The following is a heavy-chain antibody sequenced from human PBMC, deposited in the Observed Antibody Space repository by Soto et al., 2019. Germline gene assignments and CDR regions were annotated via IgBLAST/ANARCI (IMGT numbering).Heavy chain of an antibody. D-gene: IGHD3-10*01. Sequence: ASVKVACKASGDTFTSYSMHWVRQAPGQRLEWMGWINAGNGNTKYSQKFQGRVTITRDTSASTAYMELSSLRSEDTAVYYCARDLITMVRGVKYYFDYWGQGTLVTVSS. CDR3: ARDLITMVRGVKYYFDY. CDR1: GDTFTSYS. CDR2: INAGNGNT. V-gene: IGHV1-3*01. J-gene: IGHJ4*02.